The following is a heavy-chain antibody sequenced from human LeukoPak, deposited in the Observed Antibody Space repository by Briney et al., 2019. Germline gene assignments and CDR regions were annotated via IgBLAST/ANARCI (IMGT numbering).Heavy chain of an antibody. CDR1: RFTFSSYE. Sequence: GGSLRLSCAASRFTFSSYEMNWVRQAPGKGLEWVSYSSSGGSAIYYADSVKGRFTISRDNAKNSLYLQMNSLRAEDTAIYYCVRDPSVAADDYWGQGTLVTVSS. CDR3: VRDPSVAADDY. CDR2: SSSGGSAI. D-gene: IGHD6-19*01. J-gene: IGHJ4*02. V-gene: IGHV3-48*03.